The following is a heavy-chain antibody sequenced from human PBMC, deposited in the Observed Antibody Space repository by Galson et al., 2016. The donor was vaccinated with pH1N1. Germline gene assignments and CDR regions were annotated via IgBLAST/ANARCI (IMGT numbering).Heavy chain of an antibody. CDR1: GGIFNSHT. V-gene: IGHV1-69*08. CDR3: AREGVNYYGTDGMDV. J-gene: IGHJ6*02. Sequence: SVKVSCKASGGIFNSHTISWVRQAPGQGLEWMGRISTLFGTANYAQNFMGRVTISADTSTGTAYMELTNLTSQDTAVYYCAREGVNYYGTDGMDVWGQGTTVTVSS. CDR2: ISTLFGTA. D-gene: IGHD3-10*01.